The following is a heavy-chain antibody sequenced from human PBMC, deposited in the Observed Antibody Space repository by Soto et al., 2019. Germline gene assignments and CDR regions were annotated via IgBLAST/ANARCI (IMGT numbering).Heavy chain of an antibody. J-gene: IGHJ5*02. D-gene: IGHD2-21*01. CDR1: GFLISANA. V-gene: IGHV3-23*01. CDR3: GKGSVWTWFDP. CDR2: ISGSAGVA. Sequence: EAQILESGGGLVHPGGSLSLACAASGFLISANAMSWVRQAPGGGLEWVSTISGSAGVAFYADSVRGRFIISRDISKNTIYWQLSTLRADDMASYYCGKGSVWTWFDPWGQGTLVTVSS.